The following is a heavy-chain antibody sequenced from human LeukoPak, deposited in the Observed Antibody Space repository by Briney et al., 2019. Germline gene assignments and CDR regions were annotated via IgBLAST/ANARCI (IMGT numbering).Heavy chain of an antibody. CDR2: VYTGGSI. CDR1: GGSISGYF. CDR3: ARDPVLEHYFDY. D-gene: IGHD3-3*01. Sequence: SETLSLTCSVSGGSISGYFWSWIRQPVGKGLEWIGRVYTGGSINYNPSLKSRVTISLDTSRSQFSLKLTSVTAADTAVYYCARDPVLEHYFDYWGQGTLVTVSS. V-gene: IGHV4-4*07. J-gene: IGHJ4*02.